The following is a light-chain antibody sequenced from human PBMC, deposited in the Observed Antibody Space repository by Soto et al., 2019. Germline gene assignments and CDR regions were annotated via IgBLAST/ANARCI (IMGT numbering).Light chain of an antibody. J-gene: IGLJ1*01. CDR3: TSYTSRSTLV. V-gene: IGLV2-14*01. CDR2: EVS. CDR1: SSDVGDYNY. Sequence: QSALTQPASVSGSPGQSITISCTVTSSDVGDYNYVSWYQHPPGKAPKLMLYEVSIRPSGVSNRFSGSKSGNTASLTISGLQAEDEADYYCTSYTSRSTLVFGTGTKLTVL.